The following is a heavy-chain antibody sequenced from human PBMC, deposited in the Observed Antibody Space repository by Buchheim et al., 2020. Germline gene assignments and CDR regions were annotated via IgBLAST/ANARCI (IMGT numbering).Heavy chain of an antibody. CDR1: GGSISSGGYY. CDR2: IYYCGST. Sequence: QVQLQESGPGLVKPSQTLSLTCTVSGGSISSGGYYWSWIREHPGKGLEWIVYIYYCGSTYYNPSLKSRVTICVDTSKNQFSLKLSSVTAADTAVYYCARVKVDYYYYYGMDVCGQGTT. D-gene: IGHD1-26*01. CDR3: ARVKVDYYYYYGMDV. V-gene: IGHV4-31*03. J-gene: IGHJ6*02.